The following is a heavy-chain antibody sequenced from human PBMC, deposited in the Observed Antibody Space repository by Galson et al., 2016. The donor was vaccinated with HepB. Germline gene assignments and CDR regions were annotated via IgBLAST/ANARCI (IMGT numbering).Heavy chain of an antibody. CDR1: GFTFSDYW. J-gene: IGHJ4*02. CDR3: EGGVN. CDR2: IKKDASQK. Sequence: SLRLSCAASGFTFSDYWMNWVRQAPGKGLEWVANIKKDASQKYYVDSVKGRFTISRDNAKNSLYLQMNSLRAEDTAVYYCEGGVNWGQGTLATVSS. V-gene: IGHV3-7*03. D-gene: IGHD2-21*01.